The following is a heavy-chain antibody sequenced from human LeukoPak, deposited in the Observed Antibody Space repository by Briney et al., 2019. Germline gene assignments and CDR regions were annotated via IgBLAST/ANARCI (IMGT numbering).Heavy chain of an antibody. D-gene: IGHD3-10*01. CDR3: ARDQGLWFGEPNWFDP. V-gene: IGHV3-11*01. Sequence: GGSLRLSCAASGFTFSDYYMSWIRQAPGKGLEWVSYISSSGSTIYYADSVKGRFTISRDNAKNSLYLQMNSLRAEGTAVYYCARDQGLWFGEPNWFDPWGQGTLVTVSS. CDR2: ISSSGSTI. J-gene: IGHJ5*02. CDR1: GFTFSDYY.